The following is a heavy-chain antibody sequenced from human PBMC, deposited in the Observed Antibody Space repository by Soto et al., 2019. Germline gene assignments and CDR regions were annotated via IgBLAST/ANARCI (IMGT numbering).Heavy chain of an antibody. V-gene: IGHV1-18*01. CDR1: GYTFSNYG. CDR2: ISLYSDGT. Sequence: QVQLVQSGGEVKRPGASVKVSCKTSGYTFSNYGITWVRQAPGQPLEWLGWISLYSDGTNYAQKFQGRGSRTTDTSTTTAYMELRSLRSDDTAVYYGARVVPGAEAWFGPCGQGTLVTVSS. D-gene: IGHD2-2*01. CDR3: ARVVPGAEAWFGP. J-gene: IGHJ5*02.